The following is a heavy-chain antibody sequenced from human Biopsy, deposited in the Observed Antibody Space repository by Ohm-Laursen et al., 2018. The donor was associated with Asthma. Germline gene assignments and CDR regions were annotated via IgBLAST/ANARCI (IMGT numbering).Heavy chain of an antibody. Sequence: SDTLSPTCTVSGRSISNFYWSWIRQPPGKGLEWIGDIYYSGTTNYNPSLKSRVTISVDTSKNQFSLQLKSVTAADTAVYFCARKLRSLGAFDYWGQGTLVTVSS. CDR3: ARKLRSLGAFDY. D-gene: IGHD3-16*01. V-gene: IGHV4-59*07. CDR1: GRSISNFY. J-gene: IGHJ4*02. CDR2: IYYSGTT.